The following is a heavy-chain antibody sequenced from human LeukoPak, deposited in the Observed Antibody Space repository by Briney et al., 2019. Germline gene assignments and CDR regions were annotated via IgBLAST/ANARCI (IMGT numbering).Heavy chain of an antibody. D-gene: IGHD5-18*01. CDR3: ARMGTAMVLDY. J-gene: IGHJ4*02. Sequence: PSETLSLTCTVSGDSISSSNCYWGWIRQPPGKGLEWIGSIYFSGGTYYNASLKSRVTISVDTSKNQFSLKLSSVTAADTAVYYCARMGTAMVLDYWGQGTLVTVSS. V-gene: IGHV4-39*07. CDR2: IYFSGGT. CDR1: GDSISSSNCY.